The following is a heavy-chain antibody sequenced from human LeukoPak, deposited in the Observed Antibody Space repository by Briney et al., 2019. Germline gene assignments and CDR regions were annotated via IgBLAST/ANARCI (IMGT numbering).Heavy chain of an antibody. Sequence: SETLSLTCTVSGGSISSYYWSWIRQPPGKGLEWIGYIYYSGSTNYNPSLKSRVTISVDTSKNQFSLKLSSVTAADTAVYYCARENWNYAAFYFDYWGQGTLVTVSS. V-gene: IGHV4-59*01. CDR2: IYYSGST. D-gene: IGHD1-7*01. CDR1: GGSISSYY. CDR3: ARENWNYAAFYFDY. J-gene: IGHJ4*02.